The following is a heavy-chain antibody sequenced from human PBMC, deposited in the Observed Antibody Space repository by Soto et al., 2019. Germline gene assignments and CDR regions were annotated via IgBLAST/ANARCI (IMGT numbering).Heavy chain of an antibody. D-gene: IGHD6-19*01. CDR2: INSDGSST. V-gene: IGHV3-74*01. CDR1: GFTFSSYW. CDR3: ARIRLRSSRDAFDI. Sequence: EVQLVESGGGLVQPGGSLRLSCAASGFTFSSYWMHWVRQAPGKGLVWVSRINSDGSSTSYADSVKGRFTISRDNAKITLYLQMNSLRAEDTAVYYCARIRLRSSRDAFDIWGQGTMVTVSS. J-gene: IGHJ3*02.